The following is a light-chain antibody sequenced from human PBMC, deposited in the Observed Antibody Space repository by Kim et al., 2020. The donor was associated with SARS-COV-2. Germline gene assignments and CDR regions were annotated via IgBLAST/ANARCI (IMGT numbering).Light chain of an antibody. CDR3: QQSFSSPYT. CDR2: AAS. V-gene: IGKV1-39*01. Sequence: DMQMTQSPSSLSASVGDRVNITCRASRNIHKYLNWYQQKPGRAPNLLMYAASSLQSGVPSRFSGSGSVADFTLSINNLQPEDFGTYFCQQSFSSPYTFGQGTKLDI. CDR1: RNIHKY. J-gene: IGKJ2*01.